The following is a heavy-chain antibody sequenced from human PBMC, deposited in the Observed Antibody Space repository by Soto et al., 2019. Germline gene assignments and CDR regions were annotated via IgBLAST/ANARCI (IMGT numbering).Heavy chain of an antibody. Sequence: PSGTLSLTCTVSGGSISSYYWSWIRQPPGKGLEWIGYIYYSGSTNYNPSLKSRVTISVDTSKNQFSLKLSSVTAADTAVYYCARDPLYREVAGVRAGYYYYGMDVWGQGTTVTVSS. CDR1: GGSISSYY. J-gene: IGHJ6*02. CDR2: IYYSGST. V-gene: IGHV4-59*01. CDR3: ARDPLYREVAGVRAGYYYYGMDV. D-gene: IGHD6-19*01.